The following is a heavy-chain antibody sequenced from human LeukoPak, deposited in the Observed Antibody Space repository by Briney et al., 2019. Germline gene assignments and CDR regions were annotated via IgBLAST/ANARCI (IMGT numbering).Heavy chain of an antibody. J-gene: IGHJ5*02. D-gene: IGHD2-2*01. V-gene: IGHV4-39*01. CDR3: ARHISSRYCSSTSCYYSWFDP. CDR2: IYYGGST. Sequence: SETLSLTCTVSGGSISSSSYYWGWIRQPPGKGLEWIGSIYYGGSTYYNPSLKSRVTISVDTSKNQFSLKLSSVTAADTAVYYCARHISSRYCSSTSCYYSWFDPWDQGTLVTVSS. CDR1: GGSISSSSYY.